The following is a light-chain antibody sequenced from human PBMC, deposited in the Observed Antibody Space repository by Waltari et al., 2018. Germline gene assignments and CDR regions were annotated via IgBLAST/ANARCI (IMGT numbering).Light chain of an antibody. CDR2: WAS. V-gene: IGKV4-1*01. CDR1: RFLFSSFDNSNY. J-gene: IGKJ4*01. CDR3: HQYYSIPLT. Sequence: DIVMTQSPESLAVPLGERATINCKSSRFLFSSFDNSNYLTWYQPKPGQPPKLLIYWASSRECGVPDRVSGSGSGTDFTLTISRLQAEDLAVYYCHQYYSIPLTFGGGTKVEIK.